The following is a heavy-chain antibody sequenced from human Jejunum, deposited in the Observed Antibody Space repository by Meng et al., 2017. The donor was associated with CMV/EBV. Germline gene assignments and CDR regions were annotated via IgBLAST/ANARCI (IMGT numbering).Heavy chain of an antibody. Sequence: DSSWRWIRPTPGKGLEWIGYVFFGGNTYYNPSQNGRVTISEDTSKNQLSLEVTSVTAADTAVYYCARTPHYTDISGYYYPYYFDYWGQGTLVTVSS. J-gene: IGHJ4*02. V-gene: IGHV4-30-4*08. D-gene: IGHD3-22*01. CDR3: ARTPHYTDISGYYYPYYFDY. CDR1: DSS. CDR2: VFFGGNT.